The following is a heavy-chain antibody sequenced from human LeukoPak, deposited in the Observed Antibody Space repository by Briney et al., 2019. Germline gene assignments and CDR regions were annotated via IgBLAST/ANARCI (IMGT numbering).Heavy chain of an antibody. CDR3: ARGGGYRLDY. CDR2: IETDGGAT. V-gene: IGHV3-74*01. D-gene: IGHD6-25*01. Sequence: LTGGSLRLSCAAAGFTFRGYGMHWVRQTPGKGLEWVSAIETDGGATTHADSGEGRFSISRDNAKNILYLQMNSLRVEDTAVYYCARGGGYRLDYWGQGTLVTASS. J-gene: IGHJ4*02. CDR1: GFTFRGYG.